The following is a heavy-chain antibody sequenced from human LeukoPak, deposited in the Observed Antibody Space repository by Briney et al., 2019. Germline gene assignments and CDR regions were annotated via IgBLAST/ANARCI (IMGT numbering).Heavy chain of an antibody. CDR2: INSDGSST. CDR1: GFTFSSYW. CDR3: ASTTNWPAARGYYFDY. J-gene: IGHJ4*02. Sequence: GGSLRLSCAASGFTFSSYWMHWVRQAPGKGLVWVSRINSDGSSTTYADSVKGRFTIPRDNAKNTLYLQMNSLRAEDTALYYCASTTNWPAARGYYFDYWGQGTLVTVSS. D-gene: IGHD6-13*01. V-gene: IGHV3-74*01.